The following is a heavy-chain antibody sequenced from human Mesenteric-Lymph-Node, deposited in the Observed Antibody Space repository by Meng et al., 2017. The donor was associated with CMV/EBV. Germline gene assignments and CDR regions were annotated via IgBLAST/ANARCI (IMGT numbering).Heavy chain of an antibody. Sequence: SETLSLTCAVYGGSFSGYYWSWIRQPPGKGLEWIGEINHSGSTNYNPSLKSRVTISVDTSKNQFSLKLSSVTAADTAVYYCARGTRDGYNWGGLFYFDYWGQGTLVTVSS. D-gene: IGHD5-24*01. CDR2: INHSGST. CDR1: GGSFSGYY. J-gene: IGHJ4*02. V-gene: IGHV4-34*01. CDR3: ARGTRDGYNWGGLFYFDY.